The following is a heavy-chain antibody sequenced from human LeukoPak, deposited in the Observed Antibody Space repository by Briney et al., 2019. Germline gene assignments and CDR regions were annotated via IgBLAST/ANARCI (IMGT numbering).Heavy chain of an antibody. D-gene: IGHD6-19*01. J-gene: IGHJ5*02. CDR2: ISWNSGSI. Sequence: GGSLRLSCAASGFTFDDYAMHWVRQAPGKGLVWVSGISWNSGSIGYADSVKGRFTISRDNAKNSLYLQMNSLRAEDTALYYCAKGGWYRTGGWFDPWGQGTLVTVSS. CDR3: AKGGWYRTGGWFDP. V-gene: IGHV3-9*01. CDR1: GFTFDDYA.